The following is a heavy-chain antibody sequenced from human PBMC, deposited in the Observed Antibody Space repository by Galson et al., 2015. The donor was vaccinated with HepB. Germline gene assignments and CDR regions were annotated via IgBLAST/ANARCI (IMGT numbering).Heavy chain of an antibody. J-gene: IGHJ3*02. Sequence: SLRLSCAASGFTFSSYAMSWVRRAPGKGLEWVSAISGSGGSTYYADSVKGRFTISRDNSKNTLYLQMNSLRAEDTAVYYCAKAGGEFYDAFDIWGQGTMVTVSS. CDR1: GFTFSSYA. CDR3: AKAGGEFYDAFDI. CDR2: ISGSGGST. V-gene: IGHV3-23*01. D-gene: IGHD3-16*01.